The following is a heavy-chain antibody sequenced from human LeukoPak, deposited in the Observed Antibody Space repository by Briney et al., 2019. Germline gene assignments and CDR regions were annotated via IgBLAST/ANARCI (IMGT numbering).Heavy chain of an antibody. J-gene: IGHJ4*02. CDR3: ARSSGSLGYYFDY. Sequence: PSETLSLTCAVYGGSFSGYYWSWIRQPPGKGLEWIGEINHSGSTNYNPSLKSRVTISVDTSKNQFSLKLSSVTAADTAVYYCARSSGSLGYYFDYWGQGTLVTVSS. CDR1: GGSFSGYY. D-gene: IGHD3-10*01. V-gene: IGHV4-34*01. CDR2: INHSGST.